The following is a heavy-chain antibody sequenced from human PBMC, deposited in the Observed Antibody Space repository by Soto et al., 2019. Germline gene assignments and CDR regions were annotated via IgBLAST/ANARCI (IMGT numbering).Heavy chain of an antibody. CDR3: ARSTTVIYWYFDL. V-gene: IGHV1-18*01. J-gene: IGHJ2*01. CDR2: ISAYNGNT. D-gene: IGHD4-17*01. CDR1: GYTFTSYG. Sequence: QVQLVQSGAEVKKPGASVKVSCKASGYTFTSYGISWVRQAPGQGLEWMGWISAYNGNTNYAQKIQGRDTMTQKSSTSTADMELRSLIYDETAVYYCARSTTVIYWYFDLWGRGTLVTVSS.